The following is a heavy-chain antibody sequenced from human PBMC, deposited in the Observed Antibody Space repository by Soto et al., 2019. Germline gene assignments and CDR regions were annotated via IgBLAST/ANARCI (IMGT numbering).Heavy chain of an antibody. CDR3: AKKSSGNSYFYFDY. D-gene: IGHD1-26*01. CDR1: GFTLSTYA. J-gene: IGHJ4*02. Sequence: PGGSLRLSCAASGFTLSTYAMSWVRQAPGKGLEWVSALTDSGGSTYYADSVKGRFTISRDNSKNTLYLQMNSLRAEDTAVYYCAKKSSGNSYFYFDYWGQGALVTVSS. CDR2: LTDSGGST. V-gene: IGHV3-23*01.